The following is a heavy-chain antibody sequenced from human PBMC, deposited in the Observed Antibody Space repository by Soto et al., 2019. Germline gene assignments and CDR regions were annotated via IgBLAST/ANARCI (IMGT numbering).Heavy chain of an antibody. V-gene: IGHV3-33*01. CDR3: ARVGPLVVPAANWFDP. D-gene: IGHD2-2*01. Sequence: QVQLVESGGGVVQPGRSLRLSCAASGSTFSSYGMHWVRQAPGKGLGWVAVIWYDGSNKYYADSVKGRFTMSRDNSKNTLYLQMNGLRAEDTAVYYCARVGPLVVPAANWFDPWGQGTLVTVSS. CDR2: IWYDGSNK. J-gene: IGHJ5*02. CDR1: GSTFSSYG.